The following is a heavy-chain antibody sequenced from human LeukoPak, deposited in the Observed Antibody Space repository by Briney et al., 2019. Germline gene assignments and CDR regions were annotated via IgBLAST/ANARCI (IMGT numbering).Heavy chain of an antibody. CDR1: GGSISSSSYY. D-gene: IGHD3-10*01. Sequence: SETLSLTCTVSGGSISSSSYYWAWIRQPPGKGLEWIGIIYYDGSTYYNPSLKSRVTISIDTSKNQFSLKLNSVTAADTTVYYCARRVLHGSGSYGDAFDIWGQGTMVTVSS. J-gene: IGHJ3*02. CDR3: ARRVLHGSGSYGDAFDI. CDR2: IYYDGST. V-gene: IGHV4-39*01.